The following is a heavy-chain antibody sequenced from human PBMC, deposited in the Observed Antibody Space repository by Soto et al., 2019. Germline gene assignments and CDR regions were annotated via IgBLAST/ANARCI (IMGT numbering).Heavy chain of an antibody. CDR3: AKGGNDDILTAPPHYGMDV. J-gene: IGHJ6*02. CDR2: ISGSGGST. CDR1: GFTFSSYA. Sequence: GGSLRLSCAPSGFTFSSYAMSWVRQAPGKGLEWVSAISGSGGSTYYADSVKGRFTISRDNSKNTLYLQMNSLRAEDTAVYYCAKGGNDDILTAPPHYGMDVSSQRSTDIGSS. D-gene: IGHD3-9*01. V-gene: IGHV3-23*01.